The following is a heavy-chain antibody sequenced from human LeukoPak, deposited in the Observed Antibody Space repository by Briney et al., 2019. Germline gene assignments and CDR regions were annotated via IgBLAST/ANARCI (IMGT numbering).Heavy chain of an antibody. D-gene: IGHD3-10*01. V-gene: IGHV3-11*06. CDR1: GFTFSDYY. CDR2: ISSSSSYT. Sequence: GGSLRLSCEASGFTFSDYYMSWIRQAPGKGLESVSYISSSSSYTNYADSVKGRFTISRDNAKNSLYLQMNSLRAEDTAVYYCARARDYYGSGSYYQSDYWGQGTLVTVSS. CDR3: ARARDYYGSGSYYQSDY. J-gene: IGHJ4*02.